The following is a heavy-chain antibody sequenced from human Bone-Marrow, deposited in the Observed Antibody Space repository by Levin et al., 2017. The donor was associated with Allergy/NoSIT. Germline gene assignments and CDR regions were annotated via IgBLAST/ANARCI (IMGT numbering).Heavy chain of an antibody. D-gene: IGHD1-14*01. Sequence: GGSLRLSCKTSGYTFTSFGVSWVRQAPGQGLEWLGWIASYTGNTNYSQKVQGRVTMTRDTSTSTVYMELRSLRPDDTAVYYCARDRANPYYFDYWGQGTLVSVSS. CDR1: GYTFTSFG. CDR2: IASYTGNT. V-gene: IGHV1-18*01. CDR3: ARDRANPYYFDY. J-gene: IGHJ4*02.